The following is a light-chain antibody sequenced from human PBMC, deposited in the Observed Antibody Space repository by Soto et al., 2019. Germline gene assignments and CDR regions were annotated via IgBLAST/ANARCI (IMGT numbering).Light chain of an antibody. CDR1: QNINTW. Sequence: DIQMTQSPSALSASVGDRVTITCRASQNINTWLAWFRQIPGKAPKLLIYDASSLESGVPSMFSGSGSDTDVTLTITNLQPDDFAIYYCQQYYCYSRTVGQGTKVEI. J-gene: IGKJ1*01. CDR2: DAS. CDR3: QQYYCYSRT. V-gene: IGKV1-5*01.